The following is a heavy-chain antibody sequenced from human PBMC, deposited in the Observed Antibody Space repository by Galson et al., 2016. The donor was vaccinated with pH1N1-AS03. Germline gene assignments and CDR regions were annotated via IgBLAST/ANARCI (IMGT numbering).Heavy chain of an antibody. CDR1: GGSISSHY. CDR3: SRLVGQAFAY. J-gene: IGHJ4*02. CDR2: VYDRVNT. V-gene: IGHV4-59*11. Sequence: ETLSLTCTVSGGSISSHYWSWIRQSPGKGLEWIGYVYDRVNTNYNPSLKSRVTISVDTSKNQFSLNLSSVTAADTAVYYCSRLVGQAFAYWGRECWSPSPQ.